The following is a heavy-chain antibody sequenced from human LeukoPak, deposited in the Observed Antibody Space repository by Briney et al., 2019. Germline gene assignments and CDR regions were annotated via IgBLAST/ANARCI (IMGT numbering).Heavy chain of an antibody. CDR2: ISYDGSNK. J-gene: IGHJ4*02. CDR1: GFPFSSYA. Sequence: WRSLKLSCSTSGFPFSSYAMHLVRQGPGKGLEWGAVISYDGSNKYYADSVKGRFTISRDNSKNTLYLQMNSLRAEDTAVYYCARSPSSGWYYFDYWGQGTLVTVSS. CDR3: ARSPSSGWYYFDY. V-gene: IGHV3-30*01. D-gene: IGHD6-19*01.